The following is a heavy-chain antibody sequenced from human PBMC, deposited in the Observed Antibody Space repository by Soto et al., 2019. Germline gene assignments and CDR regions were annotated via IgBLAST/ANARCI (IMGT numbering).Heavy chain of an antibody. CDR1: GYTFTRYD. J-gene: IGHJ2*01. Sequence: QVQLVQSGAEVKKPGASVKVSCKASGYTFTRYDINWLRQATGQGLEWMGWMNPNSGNTGYAQKFQGRVTMTRNTSISTAYMELSSLRSEDPAVYYCAREMTADWYFVLWGRGTLVTVSS. V-gene: IGHV1-8*01. CDR3: AREMTADWYFVL. CDR2: MNPNSGNT.